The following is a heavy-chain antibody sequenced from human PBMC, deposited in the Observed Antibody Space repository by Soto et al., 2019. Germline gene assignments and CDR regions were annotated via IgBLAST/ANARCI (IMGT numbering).Heavy chain of an antibody. D-gene: IGHD3-9*01. CDR1: GGSISSYY. V-gene: IGHV4-59*01. CDR2: IYYSGST. CDR3: ARDREYDILTGYYTSSWFDP. J-gene: IGHJ5*02. Sequence: SVTLSLTCRVSGGSISSYYWSCIRPPPGKGLDWIGYIYYSGSTNYNPSLKSRVTISVDTSKNQFSLKLSSVTAADTAVYYCARDREYDILTGYYTSSWFDPWGQGTLVTVSS.